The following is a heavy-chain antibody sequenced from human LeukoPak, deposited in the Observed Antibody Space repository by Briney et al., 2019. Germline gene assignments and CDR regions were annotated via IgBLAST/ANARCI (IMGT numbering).Heavy chain of an antibody. V-gene: IGHV4-34*01. CDR2: INHSGST. CDR3: ARGLSNSSGYYYGLRYFQH. J-gene: IGHJ1*01. CDR1: GGSFSGYY. Sequence: SETLSLTCAVYGGSFSGYYWSWIRQPPGKGLEWIGEINHSGSTNYNPSLKSRVTISVDTSKNQFSLKPSSVTAADTAVYYCARGLSNSSGYYYGLRYFQHWGQGTLVTVSS. D-gene: IGHD3-22*01.